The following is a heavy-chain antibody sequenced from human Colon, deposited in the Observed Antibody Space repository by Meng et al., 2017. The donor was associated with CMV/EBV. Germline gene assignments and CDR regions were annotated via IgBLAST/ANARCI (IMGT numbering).Heavy chain of an antibody. Sequence: SETLSLTCAVSGGSIRSTRFYWGWIRQPPGKGLEWIGSVYYSGTTYFNPSLKSRVAISIDMSKNQFFLKLSSVTAADTAVYYCASGYCSSPSCYTGEYWFDPWGQGTLVTVSS. V-gene: IGHV4-39*07. D-gene: IGHD2-2*02. CDR2: VYYSGTT. CDR1: GGSIRSTRFY. J-gene: IGHJ5*02. CDR3: ASGYCSSPSCYTGEYWFDP.